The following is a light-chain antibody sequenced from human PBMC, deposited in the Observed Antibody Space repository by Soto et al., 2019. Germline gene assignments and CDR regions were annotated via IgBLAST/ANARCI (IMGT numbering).Light chain of an antibody. CDR2: LGS. CDR3: MQGLRTRT. J-gene: IGKJ1*01. V-gene: IGKV2-28*01. Sequence: DIVMTQSPLFLPVTPGEPASISCRSSQNLLHVDGYNYLDWYLQKPGQSPQLLVYLGSYRASGVPDRFSGSGSGTDFTLRISRVEAEDVGVYYCMQGLRTRTFGKGTKVEI. CDR1: QNLLHVDGYNY.